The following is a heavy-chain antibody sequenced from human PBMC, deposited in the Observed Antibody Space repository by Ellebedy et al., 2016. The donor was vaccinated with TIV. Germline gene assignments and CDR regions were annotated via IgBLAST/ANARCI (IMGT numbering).Heavy chain of an antibody. CDR2: FYYSGST. CDR1: GGSTSSSTYY. Sequence: MPSETLSLTCTVSGGSTSSSTYYCGWFRQPPGQVLVWSGSFYYSGSTYYNPSLKSRVTISVDTSKNQFSLKLSSVTAADTAVYYCARGVDRSGYSLHFDYWGQGTLVTVSS. CDR3: ARGVDRSGYSLHFDY. J-gene: IGHJ4*02. V-gene: IGHV4-39*07. D-gene: IGHD3-22*01.